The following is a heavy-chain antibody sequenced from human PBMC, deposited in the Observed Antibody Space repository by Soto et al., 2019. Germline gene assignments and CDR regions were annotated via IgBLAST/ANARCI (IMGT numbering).Heavy chain of an antibody. D-gene: IGHD2-2*01. J-gene: IGHJ2*01. V-gene: IGHV1-69*08. CDR1: GGTFSSYT. CDR2: IIPILGIA. CDR3: ARDGGGVVVPAADWYFDL. Sequence: QVQLVQSGAEVKKPGSSVKVSCKASGGTFSSYTISWVRQAPGQGLEWMGRIIPILGIANYAQKFQGRVTSTADKSTSTAYMELSSLRSEDTAVYYCARDGGGVVVPAADWYFDLWGRGTLVTVSS.